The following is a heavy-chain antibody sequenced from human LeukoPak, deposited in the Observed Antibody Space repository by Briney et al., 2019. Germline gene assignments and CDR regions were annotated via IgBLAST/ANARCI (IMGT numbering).Heavy chain of an antibody. D-gene: IGHD6-19*01. V-gene: IGHV1-69*06. Sequence: EASVKVSCKASGYTFTRYDISWVRQAPGQGLEWMGGIIPSLGTANYAQKFKGRVTITADKSTSTAYMELSSLRSEDTAVYYCARDRIAVAGRKYYYYMDVWGKGTTVTVPS. CDR1: GYTFTRYD. CDR2: IIPSLGTA. CDR3: ARDRIAVAGRKYYYYMDV. J-gene: IGHJ6*03.